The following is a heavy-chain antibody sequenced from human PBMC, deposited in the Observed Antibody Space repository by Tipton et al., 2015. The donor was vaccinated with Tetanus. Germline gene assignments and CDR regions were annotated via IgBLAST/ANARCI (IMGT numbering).Heavy chain of an antibody. Sequence: TLSLTCSASGDSISSFYWSWIRQPAGKGLEWIGRIYTSGSTNYNPSLKSRVTMSVDTSKRQFSLKLNSMTAADTDVYYCARGWGSSWYYFDYWGQGILVTVSS. V-gene: IGHV4-4*07. CDR3: ARGWGSSWYYFDY. D-gene: IGHD6-13*01. CDR2: IYTSGST. J-gene: IGHJ4*02. CDR1: GDSISSFY.